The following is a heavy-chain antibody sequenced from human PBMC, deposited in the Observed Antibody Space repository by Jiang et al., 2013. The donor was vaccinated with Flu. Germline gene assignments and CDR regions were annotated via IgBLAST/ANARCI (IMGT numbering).Heavy chain of an antibody. V-gene: IGHV5-51*01. D-gene: IGHD3-9*01. J-gene: IGHJ5*02. Sequence: GWVRQMPGKGLEWMGIIYPGDSDTRYSPSFQGQVTISADKSISTAYLQWSSLKASDTAMYYCARRQTGPDQINWFDPWGQGTLVTVSS. CDR3: ARRQTGPDQINWFDP. CDR2: IYPGDSDT.